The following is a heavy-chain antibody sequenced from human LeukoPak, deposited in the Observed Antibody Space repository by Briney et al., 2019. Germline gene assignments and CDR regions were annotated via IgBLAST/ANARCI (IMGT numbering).Heavy chain of an antibody. CDR2: IWYDGSNE. CDR1: GFTFSEYA. D-gene: IGHD3-9*01. CDR3: AREETGAFDL. J-gene: IGHJ3*01. Sequence: GGSLRLSCAASGFTFSEYAMHWVRQAPGKGLEWVAVIWYDGSNEKYADSVKGQFTISRDNSKNTLYLQMNSLRAEDTAMYYCAREETGAFDLWGLGTMVTVSS. V-gene: IGHV3-33*01.